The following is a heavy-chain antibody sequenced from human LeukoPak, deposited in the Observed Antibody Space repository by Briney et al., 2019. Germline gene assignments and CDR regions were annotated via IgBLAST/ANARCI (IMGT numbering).Heavy chain of an antibody. CDR1: GFTFSSYA. D-gene: IGHD3-3*01. Sequence: GGSLRLSCAASGFTFSSYAMHWVRQAPGKGLEWVAVISYDGSNKYHADSVKGRFTISRDNSKNTLYLQMNSLRAEDTAVYYSARASPDFWSGYYSPHDYWGQGTLVTVSS. CDR3: ARASPDFWSGYYSPHDY. CDR2: ISYDGSNK. V-gene: IGHV3-30*04. J-gene: IGHJ4*02.